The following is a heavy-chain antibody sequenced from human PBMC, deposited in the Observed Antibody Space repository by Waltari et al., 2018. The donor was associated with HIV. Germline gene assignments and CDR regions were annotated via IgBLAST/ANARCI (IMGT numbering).Heavy chain of an antibody. V-gene: IGHV3-23*01. CDR2: ISGSGLST. CDR1: GFTISTYA. Sequence: EVQLLESGGGLVQPGGYLRLSCAASGFTISTYAMIWVRQAPGKGLEWVSSISGSGLSTYYADSVKGRFSISRDISRNTLYLQLNSLTAEDTAVYYCAKRKAVGVNYFDYWGQGTLVTVSS. J-gene: IGHJ4*02. D-gene: IGHD1-26*01. CDR3: AKRKAVGVNYFDY.